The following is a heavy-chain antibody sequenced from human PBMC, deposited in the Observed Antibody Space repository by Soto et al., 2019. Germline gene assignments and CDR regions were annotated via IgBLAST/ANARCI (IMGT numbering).Heavy chain of an antibody. CDR1: GYSFTSYW. Sequence: PGESLKISCKGSGYSFTSYWIGWVRQMPGKGLEWMGIIYPGDSDTRYSPSFQGQVTISADKSISTAYLQWSSLKASDTAMYYCARVKQYCSSTNCYYYYMDVWGKGTTVTVSS. J-gene: IGHJ6*03. CDR3: ARVKQYCSSTNCYYYYMDV. D-gene: IGHD2-2*01. V-gene: IGHV5-51*01. CDR2: IYPGDSDT.